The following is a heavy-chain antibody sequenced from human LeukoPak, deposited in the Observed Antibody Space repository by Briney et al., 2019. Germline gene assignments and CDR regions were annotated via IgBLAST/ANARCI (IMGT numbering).Heavy chain of an antibody. D-gene: IGHD6-13*01. CDR3: AGGDRIAVAGKGVDC. Sequence: GGSLRLSCAASGFTFSTYSMNWVRQAPGKGLEWVSYISSSSSTIYYADSVKGRFTISRDNAKNSLYLQMNSLRAEDTAVYYCAGGDRIAVAGKGVDCWGQGTLVTVSS. CDR2: ISSSSSTI. CDR1: GFTFSTYS. J-gene: IGHJ4*02. V-gene: IGHV3-48*01.